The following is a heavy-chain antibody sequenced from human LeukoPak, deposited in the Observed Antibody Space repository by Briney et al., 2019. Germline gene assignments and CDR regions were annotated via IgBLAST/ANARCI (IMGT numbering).Heavy chain of an antibody. J-gene: IGHJ5*02. D-gene: IGHD5-12*01. CDR1: GGTFSSYA. CDR2: IIPIFGTA. CDR3: ARLRGYSGYDLRGWFDP. V-gene: IGHV1-69*06. Sequence: SVKVSCKASGGTFSSYAISWVRQAPGQGLEWLGGIIPIFGTANYAQKFQGRVTITADKSTSTAYMELSSLRSEDTAVYYCARLRGYSGYDLRGWFDPWGQGTLVTVSS.